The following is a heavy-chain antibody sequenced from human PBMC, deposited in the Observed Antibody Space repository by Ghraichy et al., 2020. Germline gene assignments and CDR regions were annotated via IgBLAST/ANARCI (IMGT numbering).Heavy chain of an antibody. D-gene: IGHD3-22*01. CDR3: ARAVYYYDGSFYHRYFDL. V-gene: IGHV3-13*01. CDR2: IGTAGDA. CDR1: GFTFSSYD. J-gene: IGHJ2*01. Sequence: GGSLRLSCAASGFTFSSYDMHWVRQGAGKGLEWVSGIGTAGDANYPGSVKGRFTISRENAKNSFYLQMNSLRAGDTAVYFCARAVYYYDGSFYHRYFDLWGRGTLVTVSS.